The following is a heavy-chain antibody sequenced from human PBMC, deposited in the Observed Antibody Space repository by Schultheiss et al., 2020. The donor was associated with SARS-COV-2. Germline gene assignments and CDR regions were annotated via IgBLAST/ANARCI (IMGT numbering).Heavy chain of an antibody. CDR3: ARGLTGTTSHDAFDI. CDR2: ISAYNGNT. Sequence: ASVKVSCKASGYTFTSYAMHWVRQAPGQGLEWMGWISAYNGNTNYAQKLQGRVTMTTDTSTSTAYMELSRLRSDDTAVYYCARGLTGTTSHDAFDIWGQGTMVTVSS. J-gene: IGHJ3*02. V-gene: IGHV1-18*01. CDR1: GYTFTSYA. D-gene: IGHD1-7*01.